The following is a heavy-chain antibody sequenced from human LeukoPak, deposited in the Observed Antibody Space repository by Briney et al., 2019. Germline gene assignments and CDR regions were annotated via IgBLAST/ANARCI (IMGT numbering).Heavy chain of an antibody. Sequence: GGSLRLSCAASGFTFSSYWMSWVRQAPGKGLEWVANIKQDGSEKYYVDSVKGRFTISRDNAKNSLYLQMNSLRVEDTAIYYCASNLASSFHIWGQGKMVIVSS. CDR3: ASNLASSFHI. V-gene: IGHV3-7*01. CDR1: GFTFSSYW. J-gene: IGHJ3*02. D-gene: IGHD3-10*01. CDR2: IKQDGSEK.